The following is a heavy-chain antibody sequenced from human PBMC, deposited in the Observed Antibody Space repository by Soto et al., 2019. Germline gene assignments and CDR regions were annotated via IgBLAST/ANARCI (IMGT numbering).Heavy chain of an antibody. D-gene: IGHD6-6*01. CDR3: AKAPASSMTASRPFDY. V-gene: IGHV3-23*01. CDR2: ISGSGGST. J-gene: IGHJ4*02. CDR1: GITFSTYA. Sequence: PRLSCAASGITFSTYAMSWVRQAPGKGLEWVSGISGSGGSTYYADSVKGRFTIARDNSKNTLYLQMNSLRAEDTAVYYCAKAPASSMTASRPFDYWGQGTLVTVSS.